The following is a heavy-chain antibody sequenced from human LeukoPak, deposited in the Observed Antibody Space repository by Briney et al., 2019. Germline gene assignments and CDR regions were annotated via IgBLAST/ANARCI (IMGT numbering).Heavy chain of an antibody. CDR1: GFTVSSNY. D-gene: IGHD2/OR15-2a*01. J-gene: IGHJ4*02. Sequence: GGSLSLACAASGFTVSSNYMSWVRLAPGRGLEWVSTISDSGGSTYYTESMKGRFTISSDNSKNTLYLQMNRLSAEDTAVYYCAKGERKGFFLYYFDYWGQGTLVPVSS. CDR2: ISDSGGST. V-gene: IGHV3-23*01. CDR3: AKGERKGFFLYYFDY.